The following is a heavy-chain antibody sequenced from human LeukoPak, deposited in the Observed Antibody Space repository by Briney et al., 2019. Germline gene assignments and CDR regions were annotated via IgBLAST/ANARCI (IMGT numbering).Heavy chain of an antibody. D-gene: IGHD3-22*01. V-gene: IGHV4-34*01. CDR1: GGSISSYY. J-gene: IGHJ4*02. CDR2: INHSGST. Sequence: PSETLSLTCTVSGGSISSYYWSWIRQPPGKGLEWIGEINHSGSTNYNPSLKSRVTISVDTSKNQFSLKLSSVTAADTAVYYCARGGYYSPFDYWGQGTLVTVSS. CDR3: ARGGYYSPFDY.